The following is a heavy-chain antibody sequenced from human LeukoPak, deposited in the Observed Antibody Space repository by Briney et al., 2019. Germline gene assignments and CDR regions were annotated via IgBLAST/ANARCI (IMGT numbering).Heavy chain of an antibody. Sequence: PQTLSLTCTVSGVSISSGDYYWSWIRQPPGKGLEWVGYMYYSGSAYYNPSLKSRATISVDTSKNQFSLKLSSVTAADTAVYFCARPYYYDSRIDPWGQGTLVTVSS. D-gene: IGHD3-22*01. J-gene: IGHJ5*02. V-gene: IGHV4-30-4*01. CDR3: ARPYYYDSRIDP. CDR2: MYYSGSA. CDR1: GVSISSGDYY.